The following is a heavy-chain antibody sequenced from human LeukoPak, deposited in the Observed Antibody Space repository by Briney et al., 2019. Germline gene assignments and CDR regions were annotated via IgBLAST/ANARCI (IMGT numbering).Heavy chain of an antibody. V-gene: IGHV3-30*02. CDR3: AKPRGYYGSGSRLKYFDY. CDR2: IRYDGSNK. Sequence: GGSLRLSCAASGFTFSSYGMHWVRQAPGKGLEWVAYIRYDGSNKYYADSVKGRFTISRDNSKNTLYLQMNSLRAEDTAVYYCAKPRGYYGSGSRLKYFDYWGQGTLVTVSS. J-gene: IGHJ4*02. CDR1: GFTFSSYG. D-gene: IGHD3-10*01.